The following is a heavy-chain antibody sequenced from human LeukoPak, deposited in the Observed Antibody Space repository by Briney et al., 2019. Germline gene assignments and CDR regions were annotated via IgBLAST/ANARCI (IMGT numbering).Heavy chain of an antibody. D-gene: IGHD3-9*01. V-gene: IGHV3-30*04. CDR3: AFGTDWSFEY. CDR1: GFTFSSYA. J-gene: IGHJ4*02. Sequence: GGSLRLSCAASGFTFSSYAMHWVRQAPGKGLEWVAVISYDGSKTYYADSVKGRFTISRDNSKKTASLQMNSLRPEDTAVYYCAFGTDWSFEYWGQGTLVTVSS. CDR2: ISYDGSKT.